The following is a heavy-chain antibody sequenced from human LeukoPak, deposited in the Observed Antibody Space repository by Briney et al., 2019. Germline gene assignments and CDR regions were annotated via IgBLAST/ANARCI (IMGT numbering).Heavy chain of an antibody. Sequence: ASVKVSCKASGYTFTSYDINWVRQATGQGLEWMGWMNPNSGNTGYAQKFQGRVTMTRNTSISTAYMELSSLRSEDTAVYYCARGEPHDYYYYYYMDVWGKGTTVTIPS. CDR2: MNPNSGNT. J-gene: IGHJ6*03. CDR1: GYTFTSYD. CDR3: ARGEPHDYYYYYYMDV. V-gene: IGHV1-8*01.